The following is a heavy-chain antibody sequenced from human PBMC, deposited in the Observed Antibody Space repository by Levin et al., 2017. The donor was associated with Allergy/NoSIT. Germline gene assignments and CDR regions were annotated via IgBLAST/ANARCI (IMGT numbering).Heavy chain of an antibody. J-gene: IGHJ4*02. V-gene: IGHV3-33*01. Sequence: GESLKISCVASGFTFSSYGMHWVRQAPGKGLEWVAVIWYDGTNKYYADSVKGRFTISRDNSKNTLYLQMNSLRAEDTAVYYCARDKSGGLDYWGQGTLVTVSS. CDR2: IWYDGTNK. CDR1: GFTFSSYG. D-gene: IGHD2-8*02. CDR3: ARDKSGGLDY.